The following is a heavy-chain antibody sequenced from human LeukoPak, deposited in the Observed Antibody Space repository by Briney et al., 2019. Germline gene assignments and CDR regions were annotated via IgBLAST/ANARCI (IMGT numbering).Heavy chain of an antibody. CDR3: ARDPSGYSSGWYWFDS. CDR2: IIPILAIS. CDR1: GSTFSNFP. J-gene: IGHJ5*01. D-gene: IGHD6-19*01. Sequence: WASVKVSCKASGSTFSNFPINWVRQAPGQGLEWMGRIIPILAISNFAQKFQGRATITADKSTSTAYMELSSLKSEDTAVYYCARDPSGYSSGWYWFDSWGQGTLVTVSS. V-gene: IGHV1-69*04.